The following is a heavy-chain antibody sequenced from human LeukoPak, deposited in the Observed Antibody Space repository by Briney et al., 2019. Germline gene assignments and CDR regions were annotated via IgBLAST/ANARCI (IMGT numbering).Heavy chain of an antibody. V-gene: IGHV1-2*02. J-gene: IGHJ6*03. CDR2: INPYSGNT. CDR1: GYTFSVYY. CDR3: AREGLYYFYLDV. Sequence: ASVKVCCKASGYTFSVYYLHWVRLAPGQGLEWLGWINPYSGNTMYAQKFQGRVTLTRDTSINTAYMELSRLSSDDSAVYYCAREGLYYFYLDVWGEGTTVTVSS. D-gene: IGHD3/OR15-3a*01.